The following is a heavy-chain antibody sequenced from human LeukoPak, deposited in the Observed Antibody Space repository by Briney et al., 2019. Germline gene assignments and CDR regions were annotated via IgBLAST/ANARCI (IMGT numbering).Heavy chain of an antibody. CDR2: ISAYNGNT. V-gene: IGHV1-18*01. CDR3: ARDMRPLASDY. Sequence: ASVKVSCKASVYTFTSYGISWVRQASGQGLEWMGWISAYNGNTNYAQKLQGRVTMTTDTSTSTAYMERRSLRSDDTAVYYCARDMRPLASDYWGQGTLVTVSS. CDR1: VYTFTSYG. D-gene: IGHD3-16*01. J-gene: IGHJ4*02.